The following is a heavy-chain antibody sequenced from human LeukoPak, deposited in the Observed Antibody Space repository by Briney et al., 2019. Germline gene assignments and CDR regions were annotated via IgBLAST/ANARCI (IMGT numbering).Heavy chain of an antibody. Sequence: GGSLRLSCAASGFILSSYAMSWVRQAPGRGLEWVSAISSTDAGTYHADSVKGRFTISRDNSKNTLYLQMNSLRAEDTAVYYCAKVRGKLVQNYFDYWGQGTLVTVSS. J-gene: IGHJ4*02. CDR3: AKVRGKLVQNYFDY. V-gene: IGHV3-23*01. CDR1: GFILSSYA. CDR2: ISSTDAGT. D-gene: IGHD6-13*01.